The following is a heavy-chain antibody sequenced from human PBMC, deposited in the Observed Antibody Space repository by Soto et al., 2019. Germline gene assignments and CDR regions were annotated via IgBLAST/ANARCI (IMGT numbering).Heavy chain of an antibody. J-gene: IGHJ4*02. V-gene: IGHV3-66*01. CDR1: GFTVISNY. CDR3: ARDRPYSSSSVDY. D-gene: IGHD6-6*01. CDR2: IYSGGST. Sequence: GGSLRLSCAASGFTVISNYMSWVLQAPGKGLEWVSVIYSGGSTYYADSVKGRFTISRDNSKNTLYLQMNSLRAEDTAVYYCARDRPYSSSSVDYWGQGTLVTVSS.